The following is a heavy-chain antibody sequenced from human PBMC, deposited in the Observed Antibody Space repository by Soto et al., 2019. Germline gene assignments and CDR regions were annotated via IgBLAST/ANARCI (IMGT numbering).Heavy chain of an antibody. CDR2: IYHSEST. J-gene: IGHJ6*02. V-gene: IGHV4-4*02. Sequence: PSETLSLTCAVSGGSISSSNWWSWVRQPPGKGLEWIGEIYHSESTNYNPSLKSRVTISVDKSKNQFSLKLNSVTAADTAVYYCARGIGEAGTSYYYYYGMDVWGQGTTVTVS. CDR1: GGSISSSNW. CDR3: ARGIGEAGTSYYYYYGMDV. D-gene: IGHD6-19*01.